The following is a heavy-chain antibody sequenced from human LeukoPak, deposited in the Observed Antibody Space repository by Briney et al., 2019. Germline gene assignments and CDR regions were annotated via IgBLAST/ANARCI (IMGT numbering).Heavy chain of an antibody. D-gene: IGHD3-3*01. V-gene: IGHV3-21*01. J-gene: IGHJ4*02. Sequence: GGSLRLSCPASGFTFSSFAMTWLGQAAAKGLEWVSSMSSGGTYIYYPDSVRGRFTIARNYVKNSLFLLMNNLRAEDTAVYYCARDRPAGASRVFVVKWGQGTLVTVSS. CDR3: ARDRPAGASRVFVVK. CDR2: MSSGGTYI. CDR1: GFTFSSFA.